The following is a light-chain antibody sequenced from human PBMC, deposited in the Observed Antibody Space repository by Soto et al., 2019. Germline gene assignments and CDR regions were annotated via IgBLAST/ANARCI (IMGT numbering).Light chain of an antibody. V-gene: IGKV3-20*01. Sequence: EIVLTQSPGTLSLSPGERATLSCRASQSVSSNSLAWYQQKPGQAPRLLIYDASTRASGIPDRFSGSGSGTDFTLTISRLDPEDFAVYYCQQFGSSVTFGQGTKVEI. CDR1: QSVSSNS. CDR3: QQFGSSVT. CDR2: DAS. J-gene: IGKJ1*01.